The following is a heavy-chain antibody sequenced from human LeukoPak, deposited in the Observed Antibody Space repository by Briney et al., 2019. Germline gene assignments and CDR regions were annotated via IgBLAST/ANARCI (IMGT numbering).Heavy chain of an antibody. V-gene: IGHV4-34*01. Sequence: SETLSLTCAVSGGSFSAYFWRWIRQPPGKGLEWIGDVGHSGSADYNPSLKSRVTISADPSKSQFSLKLTSVIAADTAVYYCARGGYYGSGNDFRFDPWGQGTLVTVSS. D-gene: IGHD3-10*01. CDR1: GGSFSAYF. CDR3: ARGGYYGSGNDFRFDP. J-gene: IGHJ5*02. CDR2: VGHSGSA.